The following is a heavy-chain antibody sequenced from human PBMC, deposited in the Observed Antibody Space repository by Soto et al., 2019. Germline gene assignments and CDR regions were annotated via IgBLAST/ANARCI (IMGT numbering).Heavy chain of an antibody. CDR1: GFTFSSHG. CDR3: ARATGSYGLFDY. CDR2: IWYDGSNK. J-gene: IGHJ4*02. D-gene: IGHD1-26*01. V-gene: IGHV3-33*01. Sequence: PGGSLRLSCEASGFTFSSHGMHWVRQAPGKGLEWVAVIWYDGSNKYYADSVKGRFTISRDNSKNTLYLQMNSLRAEDTAVYYCARATGSYGLFDYWGQGTLVTVSS.